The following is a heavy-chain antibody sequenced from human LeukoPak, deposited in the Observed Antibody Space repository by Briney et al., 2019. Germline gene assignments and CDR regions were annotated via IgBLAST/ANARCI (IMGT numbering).Heavy chain of an antibody. D-gene: IGHD2-2*01. J-gene: IGHJ4*02. CDR3: ARLGYCSSTSCSYFDY. CDR1: GYTFTGYY. Sequence: VASVKVSCKASGYTFTGYYMHWVRQAPGQGLEWMGWINPNSGGTNYAQKFQGRVTMTRDTSISTAYMELSRLRSDDTAVYYCARLGYCSSTSCSYFDYWGQGTLVTVSS. CDR2: INPNSGGT. V-gene: IGHV1-2*02.